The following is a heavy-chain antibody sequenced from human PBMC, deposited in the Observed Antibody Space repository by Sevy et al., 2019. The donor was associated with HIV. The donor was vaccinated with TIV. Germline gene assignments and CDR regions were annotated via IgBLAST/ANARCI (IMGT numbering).Heavy chain of an antibody. CDR2: ISSSGSLI. D-gene: IGHD6-19*01. CDR1: GFTFSSYE. Sequence: GESLKISCAASGFTFSSYEMNWVRQAPGKGLEWVSYISSSGSLIYYADSVKGRFTISRDNAKNSLYLQMNSLRAEDTAVYYCARDRQGITVAGTTIDYWGQGTLVTVSS. CDR3: ARDRQGITVAGTTIDY. V-gene: IGHV3-48*03. J-gene: IGHJ4*02.